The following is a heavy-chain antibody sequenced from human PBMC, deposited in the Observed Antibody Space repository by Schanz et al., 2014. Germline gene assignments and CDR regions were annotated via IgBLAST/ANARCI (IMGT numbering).Heavy chain of an antibody. Sequence: QLQMQESGPGLVKPSETLSLTCSVSGDSISSTSYYWGWIRQPPGKGLEWIGSIYYSGSTYYNASLKGGAPISVDTSKNQFSLKLTSVTAADSAVYYCARLWGGWRIPDYWGQGTLVTVSS. J-gene: IGHJ4*02. D-gene: IGHD6-19*01. CDR2: IYYSGST. V-gene: IGHV4-39*01. CDR1: GDSISSTSYY. CDR3: ARLWGGWRIPDY.